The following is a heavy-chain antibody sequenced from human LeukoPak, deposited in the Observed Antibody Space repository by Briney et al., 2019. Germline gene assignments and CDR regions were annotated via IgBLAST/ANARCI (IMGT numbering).Heavy chain of an antibody. J-gene: IGHJ4*02. CDR3: AREMRSPRGGFDY. Sequence: KPSETLSLTCTVSAGSIGSSTYYWGWIRQPPGMGLEWIGSMYYSGITYYNPSLKSRITISVDTSKSQFSLKLRSVTAADTAVYYCAREMRSPRGGFDYWDQGTLVTVSS. CDR1: AGSIGSSTYY. CDR2: MYYSGIT. D-gene: IGHD3-10*01. V-gene: IGHV4-39*07.